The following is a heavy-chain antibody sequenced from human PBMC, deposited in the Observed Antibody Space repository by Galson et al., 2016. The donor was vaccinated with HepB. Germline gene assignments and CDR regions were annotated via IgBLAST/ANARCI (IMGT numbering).Heavy chain of an antibody. CDR2: ITTHSGDT. Sequence: SVKVSCKASGYSFTSHSISWVRQAPGQGLEWMGYITTHSGDTYYAPNLQGRVTMTTDTSTRTAYMELRSLRSDDTAVYYCARDRDNYGSGSDYWGQGTLVTVSS. J-gene: IGHJ4*02. CDR1: GYSFTSHS. V-gene: IGHV1-18*01. CDR3: ARDRDNYGSGSDY. D-gene: IGHD3-10*01.